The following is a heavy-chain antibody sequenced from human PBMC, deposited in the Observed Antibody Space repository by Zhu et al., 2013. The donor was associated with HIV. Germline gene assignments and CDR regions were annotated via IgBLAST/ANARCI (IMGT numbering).Heavy chain of an antibody. V-gene: IGHV1-2*02. D-gene: IGHD2-21*02. CDR1: GYTFTDYY. Sequence: QVHLVQSGAEVKKPGASVKVSCKASGYTFTDYYLHWVRQAPGQRPEWVGWINPTSGATNYAQKFHGRVTLTRDTSISTAYMEVTGLTSDDTAIYYCARIKEPGELPFYLLDYWGQGTLVTVS. CDR2: INPTSGAT. J-gene: IGHJ4*02. CDR3: ARIKEPGELPFYLLDY.